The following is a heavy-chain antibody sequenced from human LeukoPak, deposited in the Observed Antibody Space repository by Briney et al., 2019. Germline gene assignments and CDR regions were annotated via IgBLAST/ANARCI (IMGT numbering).Heavy chain of an antibody. V-gene: IGHV1-2*02. CDR3: ARFRFVYGADFSMDA. CDR2: IKPDTGAT. D-gene: IGHD4-17*01. CDR1: GYTFTGYY. J-gene: IGHJ6*02. Sequence: ASVKVSCKASGYTFTGYYIHWVRQAPGQGLEWMGWIKPDTGATDYAQKFQGRVTMTRDTSISTAYMELSRLRSDDTAVYYCARFRFVYGADFSMDARGQGTTVTVSS.